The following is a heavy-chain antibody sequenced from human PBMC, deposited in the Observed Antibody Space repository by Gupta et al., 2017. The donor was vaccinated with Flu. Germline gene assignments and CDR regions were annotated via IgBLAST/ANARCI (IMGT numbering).Heavy chain of an antibody. Sequence: EVQLLESGGGLVQPGGSLRLSCAASGFSFRSYAMTWVRPAPGKGVEWVSTISGSGGGTYYIDAVKGRFTISRDNSKNTLFLQMHSLRAEDTAVYYCAKGESGSYPNYFDFWGQGTLVTVSS. D-gene: IGHD1-26*01. V-gene: IGHV3-23*01. J-gene: IGHJ4*02. CDR2: ISGSGGGT. CDR3: AKGESGSYPNYFDF. CDR1: GFSFRSYA.